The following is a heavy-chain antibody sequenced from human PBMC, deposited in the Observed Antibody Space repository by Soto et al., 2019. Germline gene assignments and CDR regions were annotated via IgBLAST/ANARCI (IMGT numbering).Heavy chain of an antibody. Sequence: SLRLSCAASGFTFSSYAMSWVRQAPGKGLEWVSAISGSGGSTYYADSVKGRFTISRDNSKNTLYLQMNSLRAEDTAVYYCAKDLTRYYGMDVWGQGTTVTVSS. CDR2: ISGSGGST. J-gene: IGHJ6*02. V-gene: IGHV3-23*01. D-gene: IGHD1-1*01. CDR1: GFTFSSYA. CDR3: AKDLTRYYGMDV.